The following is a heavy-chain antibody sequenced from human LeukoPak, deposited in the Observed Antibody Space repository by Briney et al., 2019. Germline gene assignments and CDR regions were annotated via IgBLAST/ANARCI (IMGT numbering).Heavy chain of an antibody. CDR3: AREYYYDSSGYFLPGGYYYYYMDV. D-gene: IGHD3-22*01. V-gene: IGHV3-23*01. Sequence: GGSLRLSCAASGFTFNSYGMSWVRQAPGKGLEWVSAISGSGGSTYYADSVKGRFTISRDNSKNTLYLQMNSLRAEDTAVYYCAREYYYDSSGYFLPGGYYYYYMDVWGKGTTVTISS. J-gene: IGHJ6*03. CDR1: GFTFNSYG. CDR2: ISGSGGST.